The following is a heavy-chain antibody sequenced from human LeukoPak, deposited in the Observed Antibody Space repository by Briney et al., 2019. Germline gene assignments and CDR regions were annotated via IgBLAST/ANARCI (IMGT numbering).Heavy chain of an antibody. D-gene: IGHD3-9*01. Sequence: PGGSLRLSCAASGFTVSSNYMSWVRQAPGKGLEWVSVIYSGGSTYYADSVKGRFTISRDNSKNTLYLQMNSLRAEDTAVYYCAKDQATYYDILTGFDYWGQGTLVTVSS. CDR2: IYSGGST. CDR3: AKDQATYYDILTGFDY. V-gene: IGHV3-53*05. J-gene: IGHJ4*02. CDR1: GFTVSSNY.